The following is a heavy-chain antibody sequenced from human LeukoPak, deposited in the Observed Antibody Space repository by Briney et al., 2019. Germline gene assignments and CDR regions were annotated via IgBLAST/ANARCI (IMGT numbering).Heavy chain of an antibody. V-gene: IGHV3-7*01. CDR1: GFTFNTYW. D-gene: IGHD2-21*02. J-gene: IGHJ4*02. CDR2: IKQVGSGK. Sequence: GGSLRLSCAASGFTFNTYWMSWVRQAPGKGLEWVANIKQVGSGKYYVDSVKGRFTISRDDAKNSLYLQMNSLRAEDTAVYFCARGVTPDYWGQGALVTVSS. CDR3: ARGVTPDY.